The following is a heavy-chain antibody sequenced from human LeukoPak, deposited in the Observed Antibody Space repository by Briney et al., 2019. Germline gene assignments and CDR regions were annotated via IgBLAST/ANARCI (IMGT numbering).Heavy chain of an antibody. Sequence: GGSLRPSCAASGFTFSSYWMSWVRQAPGKGLEWVANIKQDGSEKYYVDSVKGRFTISRDNAKNSLYLQMNSLRAEDTAVYYCARESGSGSLDYWGQGTLVTVSS. V-gene: IGHV3-7*01. D-gene: IGHD3-10*01. CDR1: GFTFSSYW. J-gene: IGHJ4*02. CDR3: ARESGSGSLDY. CDR2: IKQDGSEK.